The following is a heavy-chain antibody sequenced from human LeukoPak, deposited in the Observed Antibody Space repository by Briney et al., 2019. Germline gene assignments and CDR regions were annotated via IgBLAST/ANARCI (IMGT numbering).Heavy chain of an antibody. CDR1: GFTFSSYG. CDR2: IWYDGSNK. V-gene: IGHV3-33*08. Sequence: GGSLRLSCAASGFTFSSYGMHWVRQAPGKGLDWVAVIWYDGSNKYYADSVKGRFTISRDNSKNTLYLQMNSLRAEDTAVYYCARVAAAGSEYFQHWGQGTLVTVSS. J-gene: IGHJ1*01. D-gene: IGHD6-13*01. CDR3: ARVAAAGSEYFQH.